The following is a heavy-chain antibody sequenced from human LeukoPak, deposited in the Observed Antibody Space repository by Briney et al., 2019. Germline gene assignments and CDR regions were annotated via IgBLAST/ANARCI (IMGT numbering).Heavy chain of an antibody. J-gene: IGHJ4*02. CDR1: GGTFSSYA. CDR2: ISAYNGNT. Sequence: ASVKVSCKASGGTFSSYAISWVRQAPGQWLEWMGWISAYNGNTNYAQKLQGRVTMTTDTSTSTAYMELRSLRSDDTAVYYCARMGYYDSSGYPFDYWGQGTLVTVSS. CDR3: ARMGYYDSSGYPFDY. V-gene: IGHV1-18*01. D-gene: IGHD3-22*01.